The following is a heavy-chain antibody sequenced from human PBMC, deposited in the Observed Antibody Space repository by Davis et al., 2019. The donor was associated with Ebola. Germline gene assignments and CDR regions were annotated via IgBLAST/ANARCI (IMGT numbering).Heavy chain of an antibody. Sequence: PGGSLRLSCAASGFTFSSYAMHWVRQAPGKGLEWVAVISYDGSNKYYADSVKGRFTISRDNSKNTLYLQMNSLRAEDTAVYYCANGRKGGYYYYGMDVWGQGTTVTVSS. V-gene: IGHV3-30*04. CDR2: ISYDGSNK. J-gene: IGHJ6*02. CDR3: ANGRKGGYYYYGMDV. CDR1: GFTFSSYA. D-gene: IGHD3-16*01.